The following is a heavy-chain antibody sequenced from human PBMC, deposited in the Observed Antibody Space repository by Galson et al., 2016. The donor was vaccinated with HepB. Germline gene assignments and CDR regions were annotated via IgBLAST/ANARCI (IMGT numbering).Heavy chain of an antibody. Sequence: SVKVSCKASGFTFTGHYMHWVRKAAGQGLEWMGWINGDSGVTHYAEKFQGRVTLTRDTSISTVYMELNNLRSDDPATYYRTRDHKWGPDYWCQGTLVAVSS. V-gene: IGHV1-2*02. CDR2: INGDSGVT. CDR3: TRDHKWGPDY. D-gene: IGHD7-27*01. J-gene: IGHJ4*02. CDR1: GFTFTGHY.